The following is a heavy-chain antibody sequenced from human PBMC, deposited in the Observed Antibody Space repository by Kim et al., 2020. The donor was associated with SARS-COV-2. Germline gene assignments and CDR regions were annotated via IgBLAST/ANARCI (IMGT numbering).Heavy chain of an antibody. J-gene: IGHJ4*02. CDR1: GFTFSSYA. V-gene: IGHV3-23*01. Sequence: GGSLRLSCAASGFTFSSYAMSWVRQAPGKGLEWVSAISGSGGSTYYADSVKGRFTISRDNSKNTLYLQMNSLRAEDTAVYYCAKVLGGSYSGTPVFDYWGQGTLVTVSS. D-gene: IGHD1-26*01. CDR2: ISGSGGST. CDR3: AKVLGGSYSGTPVFDY.